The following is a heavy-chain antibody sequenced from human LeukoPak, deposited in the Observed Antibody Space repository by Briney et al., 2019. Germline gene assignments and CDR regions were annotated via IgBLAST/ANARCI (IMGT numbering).Heavy chain of an antibody. D-gene: IGHD2-15*01. CDR2: INTNTGNP. J-gene: IGHJ6*02. CDR1: GFTFTSSA. CDR3: ARPYCNGGSCQRPPYGMDV. Sequence: ASVKVSCKASGFTFTSSAVQWVRQAPGRGLEWMGWINTNTGNPTYAQGFTGRFVFSLDTSVSTAYLQISSLKAEDTAVYYCARPYCNGGSCQRPPYGMDVWGQGTTVTVSS. V-gene: IGHV7-4-1*02.